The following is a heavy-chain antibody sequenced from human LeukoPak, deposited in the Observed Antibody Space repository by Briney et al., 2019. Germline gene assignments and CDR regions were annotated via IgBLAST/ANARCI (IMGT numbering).Heavy chain of an antibody. CDR2: TYTSGST. Sequence: SETLSLTCTVSGGSISSYYWSWIRQPAGKGLEWIGRTYTSGSTNYNPSLKSRVTMSVDTSKNQFSLKLSSVTAADTAVYYCARGGSYYDSSGYYYFDYWGQGTLVTVSS. CDR1: GGSISSYY. J-gene: IGHJ4*02. V-gene: IGHV4-4*07. D-gene: IGHD3-22*01. CDR3: ARGGSYYDSSGYYYFDY.